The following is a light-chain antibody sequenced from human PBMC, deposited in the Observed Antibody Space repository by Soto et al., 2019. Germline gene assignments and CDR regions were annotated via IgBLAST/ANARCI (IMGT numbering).Light chain of an antibody. J-gene: IGKJ5*01. CDR3: QQYGSSPGIT. Sequence: DMVVTQAPGTLSLSPGERATLSCRASQIVSSSYLAWYQQKPGQAPRLLIYGASSRATGIPDRFSGSGSGTDFTLTISRLEPEDFAVYYCQQYGSSPGITFGQGTRLEI. CDR1: QIVSSSY. V-gene: IGKV3-20*01. CDR2: GAS.